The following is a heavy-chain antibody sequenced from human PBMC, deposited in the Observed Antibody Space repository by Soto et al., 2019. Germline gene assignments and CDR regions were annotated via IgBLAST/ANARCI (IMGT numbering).Heavy chain of an antibody. CDR2: INLSGNT. CDR1: GSSFSTYH. V-gene: IGHV4-34*10. Sequence: SESLTLSCAIYGSSFSTYHWSWVRQSPGKGLEWVSEINLSGNTYYNPAFKNRLTMPAXXXTXXSXXKXNYXPTAXNTVYYCARYRREAVAGYTLDNWGQGILVT. J-gene: IGHJ4*02. D-gene: IGHD6-13*01. CDR3: ARYRREAVAGYTLDN.